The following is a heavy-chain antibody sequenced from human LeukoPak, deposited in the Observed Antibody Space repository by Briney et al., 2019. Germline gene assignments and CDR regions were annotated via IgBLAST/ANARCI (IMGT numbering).Heavy chain of an antibody. CDR1: GYTFTGYY. CDR2: INPNSGGT. Sequence: ASVKVSCKASGYTFTGYYMHWVRQAPGQGLEWMGWINPNSGGTNYAQKFQGRVTMTRDTSISTAYMELSRLRSDDTAVYYCARGDVVPAAIPHLYYYYGMDVWGQGTTVTVSS. J-gene: IGHJ6*02. V-gene: IGHV1-2*02. D-gene: IGHD2-2*01. CDR3: ARGDVVPAAIPHLYYYYGMDV.